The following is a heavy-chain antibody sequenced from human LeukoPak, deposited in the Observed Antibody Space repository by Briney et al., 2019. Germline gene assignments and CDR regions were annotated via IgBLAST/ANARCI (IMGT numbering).Heavy chain of an antibody. V-gene: IGHV4-38-2*02. J-gene: IGHJ4*02. D-gene: IGHD3-10*01. CDR3: ARMGETYYYGSGSPTIDY. Sequence: SETLSLTCTVSGYSISSGYYWGWIRQPPGKGLEWIGSIYHSGSTYYNPSLKSRVTISVDTSKNQFSLKLSSVTAADTAVYYCARMGETYYYGSGSPTIDYWGQGTLVTVSS. CDR2: IYHSGST. CDR1: GYSISSGYY.